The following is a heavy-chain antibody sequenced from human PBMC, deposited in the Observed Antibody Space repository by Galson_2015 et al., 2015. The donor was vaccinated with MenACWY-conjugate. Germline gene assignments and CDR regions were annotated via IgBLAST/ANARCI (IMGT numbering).Heavy chain of an antibody. V-gene: IGHV3-74*01. CDR2: INSDGSST. J-gene: IGHJ6*02. CDR1: GFTFSSYW. Sequence: SLRLSCAASGFTFSSYWMHWVRQAPGKGLVWVSRINSDGSSTSYADSVKGRFTISRDNAKNTLYLQMNSLRAEDTAVYYCARDNSPPYYYGSGSYYINYGMDVWGQGTTVTVSS. D-gene: IGHD3-10*01. CDR3: ARDNSPPYYYGSGSYYINYGMDV.